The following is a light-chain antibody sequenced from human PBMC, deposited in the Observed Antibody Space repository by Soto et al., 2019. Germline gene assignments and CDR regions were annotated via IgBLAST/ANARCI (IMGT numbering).Light chain of an antibody. J-gene: IGLJ1*01. CDR1: SSDVGGSNY. CDR3: SSYTSSSTYV. V-gene: IGLV2-14*03. CDR2: DVS. Sequence: QSALTQPASVSGSPGQSITISCTGTSSDVGGSNYVSWYQQHPGKAPKLIIFDVSNRPSGFSHRFSGSKSGNTASLTISGLQAEDEADYYCSSYTSSSTYVFGAGTKLTVL.